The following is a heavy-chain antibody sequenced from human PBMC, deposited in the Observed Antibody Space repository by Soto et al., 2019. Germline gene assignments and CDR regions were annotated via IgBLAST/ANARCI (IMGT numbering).Heavy chain of an antibody. CDR3: ARISEFGELLRWFDP. Sequence: SETLSLTCTVSGGSISSYYWSWIRQPPGKGLEWIGYIYYSGSTNYNPSLKSRVTISVDTSKNQFSLKLSSVTAADTAVYYCARISEFGELLRWFDPWGQGTLVTVSS. CDR1: GGSISSYY. V-gene: IGHV4-59*08. D-gene: IGHD3-10*01. J-gene: IGHJ5*02. CDR2: IYYSGST.